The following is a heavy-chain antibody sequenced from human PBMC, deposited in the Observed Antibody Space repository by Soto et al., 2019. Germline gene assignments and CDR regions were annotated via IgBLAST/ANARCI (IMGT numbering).Heavy chain of an antibody. CDR3: ARERNAAGSDY. D-gene: IGHD1-1*01. V-gene: IGHV3-11*01. Sequence: QVQLVESGGGLVQPGGSLRLSCAASGFTFSDFYMSWIRQAPGKGREWISYISSGSTNIFYADSVKGRFTVSRDNAKTSVYLQMDSLRAEDTAVYYCARERNAAGSDYVGQATLVTVSA. CDR2: ISSGSTNI. J-gene: IGHJ4*02. CDR1: GFTFSDFY.